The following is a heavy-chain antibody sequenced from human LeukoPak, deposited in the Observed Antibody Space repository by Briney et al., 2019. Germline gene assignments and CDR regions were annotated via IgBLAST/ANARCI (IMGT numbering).Heavy chain of an antibody. CDR3: AREPYSGNNGDAFDI. Sequence: GASVKVSCKASGYTFTSYGISWVRQAPGQGLEWMGWISAYNGNTNYAQKLQGRVTMTTDTSTSTAYMELRSLRSDDTAVYYCAREPYSGNNGDAFDIWGQGTMVTVSS. CDR2: ISAYNGNT. J-gene: IGHJ3*02. D-gene: IGHD1-26*01. V-gene: IGHV1-18*01. CDR1: GYTFTSYG.